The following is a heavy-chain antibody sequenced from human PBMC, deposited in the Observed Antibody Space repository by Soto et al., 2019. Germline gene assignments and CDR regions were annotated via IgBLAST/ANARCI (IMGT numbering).Heavy chain of an antibody. CDR3: ARDLDPSLGMVREKNWFDP. V-gene: IGHV1-18*01. J-gene: IGHJ5*02. D-gene: IGHD3-10*01. CDR1: GYTFTSYG. CDR2: ISAYNGNT. Sequence: ASVKVSCKASGYTFTSYGISWVRQAPGQGLEWMGWISAYNGNTNYAQKLQGRVTMTTDTSTSTAYMELRSLRSDDTAVYYCARDLDPSLGMVREKNWFDPWGQGTLVTVSS.